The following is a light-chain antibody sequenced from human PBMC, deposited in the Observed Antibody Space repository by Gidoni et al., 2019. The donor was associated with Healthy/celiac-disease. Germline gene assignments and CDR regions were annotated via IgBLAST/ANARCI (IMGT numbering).Light chain of an antibody. CDR1: NIGSKS. CDR3: QVWDSSSDHYV. Sequence: SYVLTQPPSVSVAPGKTARITCGGNNIGSKSVHWYPQKPGHAPVLVIYYDSDRPSGIPERFSGSNSGNTATLTISRVEAGDEADYYCQVWDSSSDHYVFGTGTKVTVL. J-gene: IGLJ1*01. V-gene: IGLV3-21*04. CDR2: YDS.